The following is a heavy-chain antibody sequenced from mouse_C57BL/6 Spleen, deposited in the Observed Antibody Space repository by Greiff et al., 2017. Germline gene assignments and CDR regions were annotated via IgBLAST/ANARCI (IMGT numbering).Heavy chain of an antibody. V-gene: IGHV1-22*01. CDR1: GYTFTDYN. CDR3: ARSYYGSSNFDY. J-gene: IGHJ2*01. D-gene: IGHD1-1*01. Sequence: VQLQQSGPELVKPGASVKMSCKASGYTFTDYNMHWVKQSHGKSLEWIGYINPNNGGTSYNQKFKGKATLTVNKSSSTAYMELRSLTSEDSAVDYCARSYYGSSNFDYWGQGTTLTVSS. CDR2: INPNNGGT.